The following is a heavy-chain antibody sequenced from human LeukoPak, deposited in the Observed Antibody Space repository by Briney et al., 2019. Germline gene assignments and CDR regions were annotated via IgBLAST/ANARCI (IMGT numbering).Heavy chain of an antibody. D-gene: IGHD2-2*01. CDR3: ARDLELGGYCSSTSCYSPGNNWFDP. CDR2: IIPIFGTA. Sequence: GSSVKVSCKASGGTFSSYAISWVRQAPGQGLEWMGGIIPIFGTANYAQKFQGRVTITADESTSTAYMELSSLRSEDTAVYYCARDLELGGYCSSTSCYSPGNNWFDPWGHGTLVTVSS. V-gene: IGHV1-69*01. J-gene: IGHJ5*02. CDR1: GGTFSSYA.